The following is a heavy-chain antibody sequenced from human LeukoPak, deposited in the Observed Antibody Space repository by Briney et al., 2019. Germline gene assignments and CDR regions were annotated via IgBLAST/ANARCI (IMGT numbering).Heavy chain of an antibody. CDR2: IYYSGST. Sequence: SETLSLTCTVSGGSISSSSYYWGWIRQPPGKGLEWIGSIYYSGSTYYNPSLKSRVTISVDTSKNQFSLKLSSVTAADTAVYYCARHAHHTDIVVAPAAIRYYYYGMDVWGQGTTVTFSS. D-gene: IGHD2-2*02. CDR3: ARHAHHTDIVVAPAAIRYYYYGMDV. CDR1: GGSISSSSYY. V-gene: IGHV4-39*01. J-gene: IGHJ6*02.